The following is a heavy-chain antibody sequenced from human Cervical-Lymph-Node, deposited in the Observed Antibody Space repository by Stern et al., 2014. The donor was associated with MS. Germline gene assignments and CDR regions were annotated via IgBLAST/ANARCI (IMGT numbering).Heavy chain of an antibody. Sequence: QVQLKESGPGLVKPSETLYLTCNVSGGSVSSSSHYWSWIRQPPGRRLEWIGHMHYSGRTNYNPSLKSRLTISLDTSKSHFSLELKAVTATDTAVYYCARDFGSLDHWGQGTLVTVSS. V-gene: IGHV4-61*01. J-gene: IGHJ4*02. CDR1: GGSVSSSSHY. D-gene: IGHD3-16*01. CDR2: MHYSGRT. CDR3: ARDFGSLDH.